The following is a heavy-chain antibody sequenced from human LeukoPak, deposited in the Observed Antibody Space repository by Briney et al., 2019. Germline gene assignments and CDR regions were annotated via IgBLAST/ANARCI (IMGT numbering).Heavy chain of an antibody. V-gene: IGHV3-23*01. J-gene: IGHJ6*03. CDR2: ISGSGGST. CDR1: GFTFSSCA. CDR3: AKHYYYSYMDV. Sequence: QPGGSLRLSCAASGFTFSSCAMSWVRQAPGKGLEWVSVISGSGGSTYYADSVKGRFTVSRDKSKNTLYLQMNSLRAEDTAIYYRAKHYYYSYMDVWGKGTTVTVSS.